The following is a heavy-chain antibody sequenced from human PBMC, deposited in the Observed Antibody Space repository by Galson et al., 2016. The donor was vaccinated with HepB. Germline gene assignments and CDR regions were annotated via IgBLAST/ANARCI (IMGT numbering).Heavy chain of an antibody. J-gene: IGHJ4*02. CDR2: IFYTGST. D-gene: IGHD5-18*01. Sequence: SETLSLTCNVSGGSIRSSSYYWGWIRQPPGKGLEWIGNIFYTGSTYYNPSLKSRVTISVDKSNNQFSLSLQSVTAADTAVYFCATNRGGYSLAYWGQGTLVTVSS. V-gene: IGHV4-39*07. CDR3: ATNRGGYSLAY. CDR1: GGSIRSSSYY.